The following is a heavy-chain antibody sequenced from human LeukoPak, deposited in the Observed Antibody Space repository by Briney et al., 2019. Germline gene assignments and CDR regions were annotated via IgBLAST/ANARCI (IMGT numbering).Heavy chain of an antibody. CDR1: GFTFSSYS. D-gene: IGHD6-19*01. CDR3: ARDSSIAVAGTGFDY. Sequence: GGSLRLSCAASGFTFSSYSMNWVRQAPGKGPEWVSSISSSSSYIYYADSVKGRFTISRDNAKNSLYLQMNSLRAEDTAVYYCARDSSIAVAGTGFDYWGQGTLVTVSS. CDR2: ISSSSSYI. V-gene: IGHV3-21*01. J-gene: IGHJ4*02.